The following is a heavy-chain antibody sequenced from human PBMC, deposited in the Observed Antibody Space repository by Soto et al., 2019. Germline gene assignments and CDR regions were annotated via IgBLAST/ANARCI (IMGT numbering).Heavy chain of an antibody. Sequence: QVQLQESGPGLVKPSQTLSLTCTVSGVSITPNNYYWSWLRQDPGQGLEWLGYIYHSGTTYYNPSLEDRETIAADPSQSQFSLRLDSETFADPAVYYCPGATFGKPEVDCGQGTRVNVSP. CDR1: GVSITPNNYY. J-gene: IGHJ4*02. D-gene: IGHD3-10*01. V-gene: IGHV4-31*03. CDR3: PGATFGKPEVD. CDR2: IYHSGTT.